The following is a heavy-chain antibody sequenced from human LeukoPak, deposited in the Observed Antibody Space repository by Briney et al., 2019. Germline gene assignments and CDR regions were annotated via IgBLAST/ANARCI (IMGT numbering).Heavy chain of an antibody. CDR2: IIPILGIA. J-gene: IGHJ4*02. D-gene: IGHD5-18*01. Sequence: SVKVSCKASGGTFSSYTISWVRQAPGQGLEWMGRIIPILGIANYAQKFQGRVTITADKSTSTAYMELSSLSSEDTAVYYCARWYTAMVGFDYWGQGTLVTVSS. CDR3: ARWYTAMVGFDY. CDR1: GGTFSSYT. V-gene: IGHV1-69*02.